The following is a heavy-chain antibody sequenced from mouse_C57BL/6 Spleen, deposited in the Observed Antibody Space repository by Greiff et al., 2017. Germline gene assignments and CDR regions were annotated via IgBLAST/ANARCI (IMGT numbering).Heavy chain of an antibody. J-gene: IGHJ2*01. D-gene: IGHD4-1*01. V-gene: IGHV3-6*01. CDR3: ARGANWDPFFAY. Sequence: EVKVEESGPGLVKPSQSLSLTCSVTGYSITSGYYWNWIRQFPGNKLEWMGYISYDGSNNYNPSLKNRISITRDTSENQFFLKLNSVTTEDTATYYCARGANWDPFFAYWGQGTPLTVSA. CDR2: ISYDGSN. CDR1: GYSITSGYY.